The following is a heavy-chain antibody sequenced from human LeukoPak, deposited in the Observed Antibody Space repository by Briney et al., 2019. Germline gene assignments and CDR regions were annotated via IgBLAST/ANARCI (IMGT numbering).Heavy chain of an antibody. CDR3: ARDVVVPAATWDANWFDP. V-gene: IGHV1-2*02. CDR1: GYTFTGYY. D-gene: IGHD2-2*01. CDR2: INPNSGGT. Sequence: ASVKVSCKASGYTFTGYYMHWVRQAPGQGLEWMGWINPNSGGTNYAQKFQGRVTMTRDTSISTAYMELSRLRSDDTAVYYCARDVVVPAATWDANWFDPWGQGTLVTVSS. J-gene: IGHJ5*02.